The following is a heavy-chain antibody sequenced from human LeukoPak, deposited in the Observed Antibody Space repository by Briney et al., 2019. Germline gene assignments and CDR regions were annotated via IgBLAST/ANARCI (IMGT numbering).Heavy chain of an antibody. CDR2: IRSKANAYAT. D-gene: IGHD2-2*01. CDR1: GLTLSGSV. CDR3: ARMEGGSKSGDYFYGMDV. Sequence: PGGSLRLSCSASGLTLSGSVIHWVRQASGKGLEWVGRIRSKANAYATIYPESVKGRFTISRDDSKNAAYLQMNSLKIEDTAVYYCARMEGGSKSGDYFYGMDVWGQGTTVIVSS. J-gene: IGHJ6*02. V-gene: IGHV3-73*01.